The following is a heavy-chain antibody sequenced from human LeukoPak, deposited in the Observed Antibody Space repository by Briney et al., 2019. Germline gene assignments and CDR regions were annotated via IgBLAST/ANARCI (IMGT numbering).Heavy chain of an antibody. J-gene: IGHJ5*02. CDR2: IYYSGST. Sequence: SETLSLTCTVSGGTISSYYWSWIRQPPGKGLEWIGYIYYSGSTNYNPSLKSRLTISVDTSKNQFSLKLSSVTAADTAVYYCARGKVTFDLWGQGTLVPVSS. CDR1: GGTISSYY. CDR3: ARGKVTFDL. V-gene: IGHV4-59*01. D-gene: IGHD2-21*02.